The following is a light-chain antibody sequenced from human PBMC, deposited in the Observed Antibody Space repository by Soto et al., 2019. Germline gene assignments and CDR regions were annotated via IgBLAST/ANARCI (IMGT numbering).Light chain of an antibody. V-gene: IGLV2-14*01. CDR1: SSDVGNYNY. Sequence: QSALPQPASVSGSPGQSITISCTGTSSDVGNYNYVSWYQQHPGKAPKLLIYEVNNRPSGVSDHFSGSKSGNTASLTISGLQAEDEADYFCSSYTNINTYVVFGGGTKLTVL. CDR3: SSYTNINTYVV. CDR2: EVN. J-gene: IGLJ2*01.